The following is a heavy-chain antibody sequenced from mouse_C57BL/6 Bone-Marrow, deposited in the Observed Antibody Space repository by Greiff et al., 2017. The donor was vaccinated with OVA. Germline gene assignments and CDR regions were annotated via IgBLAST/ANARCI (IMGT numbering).Heavy chain of an antibody. D-gene: IGHD1-1*01. V-gene: IGHV1-20*01. CDR2: INPYNGDT. CDR1: GYSFTGYF. J-gene: IGHJ2*01. CDR3: ARPNYYGSSYVDY. Sequence: VQLQQPGPELVKPGDSVKISCKASGYSFTGYFMNWVMQSHGKSLEWIGRINPYNGDTFYNQKFKGKATLTVDKSSSTAHMELRSLTSEDSAVYYCARPNYYGSSYVDYWGQGTTLTVSA.